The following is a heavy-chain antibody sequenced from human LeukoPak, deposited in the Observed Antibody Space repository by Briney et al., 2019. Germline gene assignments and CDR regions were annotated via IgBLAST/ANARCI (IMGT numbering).Heavy chain of an antibody. D-gene: IGHD6-13*01. Sequence: GGSLRLSCAASGFTFSTYAMSWVRQAPGKGLQWVSAISGSGDTRYYADSVKGRLTISRDNSMNTVYLQMNSLRAEDTAVYYCAKSLHSSGWYYWGQGTLVTASS. V-gene: IGHV3-23*01. CDR3: AKSLHSSGWYY. J-gene: IGHJ4*02. CDR2: ISGSGDTR. CDR1: GFTFSTYA.